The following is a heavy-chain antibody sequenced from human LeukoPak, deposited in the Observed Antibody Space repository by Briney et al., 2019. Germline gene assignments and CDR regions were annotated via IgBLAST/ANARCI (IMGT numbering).Heavy chain of an antibody. D-gene: IGHD3-10*01. J-gene: IGHJ4*02. CDR2: IYPDDSDT. Sequence: GESLKISCKGSGYSFTSYWIGWVRQMPGKGLEWMGIIYPDDSDTRYSPSFQGQVTISADKSIRTAYLQWSSLKASDTAMYYCARHDTTVRGVIDYWGQGTLVTVSS. CDR3: ARHDTTVRGVIDY. CDR1: GYSFTSYW. V-gene: IGHV5-51*01.